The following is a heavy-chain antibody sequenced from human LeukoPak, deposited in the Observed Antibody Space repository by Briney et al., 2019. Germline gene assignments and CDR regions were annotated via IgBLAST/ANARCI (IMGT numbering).Heavy chain of an antibody. J-gene: IGHJ4*02. D-gene: IGHD6-6*01. V-gene: IGHV4-59*02. Sequence: PSETLSLTCTVSGASVSSYFWSWIRQSPEKGLEWIGYVYHSGSSSSNPSLQSRVTISQDTSRNQVSLKMTSATAADTAVYYCAKLLGEEYWGQGTQVGVSS. CDR3: AKLLGEEY. CDR2: VYHSGSS. CDR1: GASVSSYF.